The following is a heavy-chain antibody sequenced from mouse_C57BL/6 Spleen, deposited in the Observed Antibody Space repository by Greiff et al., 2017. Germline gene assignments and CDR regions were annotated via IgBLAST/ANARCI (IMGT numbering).Heavy chain of an antibody. CDR3: ARVDWERNYFDY. D-gene: IGHD4-1*01. CDR2: ISDGGSYT. Sequence: DVKLVESGGGLVKPGGSLKLSCAASGFTFSSYAMSWVRQTPEKRLEWVATISDGGSYTYYPDNVKGRFTISRDNAKNNLYLQMSHLKSEDTAMYYCARVDWERNYFDYWGQGTTLTVSS. V-gene: IGHV5-4*03. J-gene: IGHJ2*01. CDR1: GFTFSSYA.